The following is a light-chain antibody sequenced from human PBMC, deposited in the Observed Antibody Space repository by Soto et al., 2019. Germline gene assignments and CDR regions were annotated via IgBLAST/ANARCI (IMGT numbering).Light chain of an antibody. CDR1: QTVTNSF. V-gene: IGKV3-20*01. J-gene: IGKJ2*01. CDR3: QQYSNLPHT. CDR2: GIS. Sequence: ENVLTQSPGTLSLSPGERATLSCRASQTVTNSFFAWYQQKPGQPPRLLIHGISSRATGIPDRFSGSGSGTDFTLTISRLEPEDFVVYYCQQYSNLPHTFGRGTKLEV.